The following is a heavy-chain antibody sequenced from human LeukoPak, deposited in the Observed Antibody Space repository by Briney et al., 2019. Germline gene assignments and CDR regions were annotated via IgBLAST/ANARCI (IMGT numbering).Heavy chain of an antibody. CDR2: MYYSGGT. V-gene: IGHV4-39*01. Sequence: SETLSLTCTVSGGSISSSSHYWGRIRQPPGKGWDWIGSMYYSGGTYYNPSLKSRVTISTDTSKNQFTLKLNSVTAADTAVYYCARLVRYCSSNSCYPFDYWGQGTLVTVSS. D-gene: IGHD2-2*01. CDR1: GGSISSSSHY. CDR3: ARLVRYCSSNSCYPFDY. J-gene: IGHJ4*02.